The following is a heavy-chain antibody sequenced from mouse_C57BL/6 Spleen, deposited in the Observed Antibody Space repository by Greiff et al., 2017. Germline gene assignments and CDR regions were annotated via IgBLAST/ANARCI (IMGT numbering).Heavy chain of an antibody. CDR2: IYPGSGST. CDR1: GYTFTSYW. CDR3: ARGGGYEYGWYFDV. D-gene: IGHD2-4*01. Sequence: QVQLQQPGAELVKPGASVKMSCKASGYTFTSYWITWVQQRPGQGLEWIGDIYPGSGSTNYNEKFKSKATLTVDTSSSTAYMQLSSLTSEDSAVYYCARGGGYEYGWYFDVWGTGTTVTVSS. V-gene: IGHV1-55*01. J-gene: IGHJ1*03.